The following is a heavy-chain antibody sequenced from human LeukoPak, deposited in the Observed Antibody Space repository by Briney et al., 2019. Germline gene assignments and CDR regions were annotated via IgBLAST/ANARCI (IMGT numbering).Heavy chain of an antibody. CDR2: IYYSGST. Sequence: SETLSLTCTVSGGSISSYYWSWIRQPPGKGLEWIGYIYYSGSTNYNPSLKSRVTISVDTSKNQFSLKLSSVTAADTAVYYCARAENLAAAGTGLDPWGQGTLVTVSS. D-gene: IGHD6-13*01. CDR1: GGSISSYY. V-gene: IGHV4-59*08. J-gene: IGHJ5*02. CDR3: ARAENLAAAGTGLDP.